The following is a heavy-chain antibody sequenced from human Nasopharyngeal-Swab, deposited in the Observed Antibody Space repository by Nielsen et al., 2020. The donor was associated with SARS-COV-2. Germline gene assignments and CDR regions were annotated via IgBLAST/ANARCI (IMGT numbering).Heavy chain of an antibody. J-gene: IGHJ6*02. V-gene: IGHV1-46*02. CDR1: GYTFNNYY. Sequence: ASVKVSCKASGYTFNNYYIHRVRQAPGQGLEWMGMINPGSGGTTYAQKFQGRVTMTRDTSTSTVFMDLSSLRSEDTAVYYCARRGRCSGSSCDMDVWGQGTTVTVPS. CDR2: INPGSGGT. D-gene: IGHD2-2*01. CDR3: ARRGRCSGSSCDMDV.